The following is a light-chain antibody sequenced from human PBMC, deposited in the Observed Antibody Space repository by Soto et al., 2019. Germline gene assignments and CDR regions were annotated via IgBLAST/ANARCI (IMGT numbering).Light chain of an antibody. J-gene: IGKJ1*01. V-gene: IGKV2-28*01. CDR1: QSLLNSNGNNY. CDR3: MQALRNPWT. Sequence: DIVMTQFPLSLPVTPGEPASISCTSSQSLLNSNGNNYLEWYLQKPGQSPQLLIHLGSKRASGDRDRVSASGSRTSVTLRISRVEAEEVGVYYCMQALRNPWTFGQGTKVEIK. CDR2: LGS.